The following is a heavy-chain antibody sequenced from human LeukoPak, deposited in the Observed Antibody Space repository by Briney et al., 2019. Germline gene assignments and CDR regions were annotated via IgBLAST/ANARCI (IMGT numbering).Heavy chain of an antibody. Sequence: PGGSLRLSCAASGFTFSTYAVNWVRQAPGKGLEWVSTISGSGDSTYYADSVKGRFTISRDNSKNTLYLQMNGLRAEDTAVYYCAKVLEPRLIYYYGMDVWGQGTTVTVSS. D-gene: IGHD1-1*01. CDR2: ISGSGDST. CDR3: AKVLEPRLIYYYGMDV. J-gene: IGHJ6*02. CDR1: GFTFSTYA. V-gene: IGHV3-23*01.